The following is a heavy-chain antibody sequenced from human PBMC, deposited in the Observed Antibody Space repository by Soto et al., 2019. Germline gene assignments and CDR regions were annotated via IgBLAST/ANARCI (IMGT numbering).Heavy chain of an antibody. CDR3: ARDRYDSSADHAFDI. V-gene: IGHV1-69*08. D-gene: IGHD3-22*01. CDR2: IIPILGIA. CDR1: GGTFSSYT. Sequence: QVQLVQSGAEVKKPGSSVKVSCKASGGTFSSYTISWVRQAPGQGLEWMGRIIPILGIANYAQKFQGRVTITADKSTSTAYMELSSLRSEDTAVYYCARDRYDSSADHAFDIWGQGTMVTVSS. J-gene: IGHJ3*02.